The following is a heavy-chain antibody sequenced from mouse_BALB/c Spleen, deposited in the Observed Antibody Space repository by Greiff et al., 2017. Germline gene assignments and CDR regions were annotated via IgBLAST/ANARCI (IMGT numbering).Heavy chain of an antibody. CDR2: INPYNGDT. CDR1: GYSFTGYF. J-gene: IGHJ2*01. Sequence: EVQLQQSGPELVKPGASVKISCKASGYSFTGYFMNWVMQSHGKSLEWIGRINPYNGDTFYNQKFKGKATLTVDKSSSTAHMELRSLASEDSAVYYYARWGYDYDYDCWGQGTTLTVSA. CDR3: ARWGYDYDYDC. V-gene: IGHV1-20*02. D-gene: IGHD2-4*01.